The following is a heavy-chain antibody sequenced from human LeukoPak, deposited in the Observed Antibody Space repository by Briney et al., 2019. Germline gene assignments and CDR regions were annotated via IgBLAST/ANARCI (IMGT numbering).Heavy chain of an antibody. V-gene: IGHV3-23*01. CDR2: ISGSGGST. Sequence: GGSLRLSCAASGFTFSSYAMSWVRQAPGKGLEGFSAISGSGGSTYYADSVKGRFTISRDNSKSTLYLQMNSLRAEDTAVYYCASRKHFWSGYYPFDYWGEGTLVTVSS. D-gene: IGHD3-3*02. CDR1: GFTFSSYA. J-gene: IGHJ4*02. CDR3: ASRKHFWSGYYPFDY.